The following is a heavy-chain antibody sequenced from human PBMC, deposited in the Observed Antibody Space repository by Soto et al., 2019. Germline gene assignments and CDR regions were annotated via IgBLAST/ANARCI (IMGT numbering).Heavy chain of an antibody. CDR1: GFTFSNYG. CDR3: ARDPYTHCTSTSCYTTYYYYYGMDV. V-gene: IGHV3-33*01. Sequence: QVQLVESGGGVVQPGRSLRLSCASSGFTFSNYGMHWVRQAPGKGLEWVALIWYDGTNKYYADSVKGRFTISRDNSKNTLFLQMNSLRAEDTAVYYCARDPYTHCTSTSCYTTYYYYYGMDVWGQGTTATVSS. D-gene: IGHD2-2*02. CDR2: IWYDGTNK. J-gene: IGHJ6*02.